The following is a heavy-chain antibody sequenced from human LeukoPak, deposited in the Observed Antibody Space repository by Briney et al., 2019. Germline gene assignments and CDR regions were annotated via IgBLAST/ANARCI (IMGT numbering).Heavy chain of an antibody. J-gene: IGHJ6*02. V-gene: IGHV1-69*04. Sequence: SVKVSCKASGGTFSSYAISWVRQAPGQGLEWMGRITPILGIANYAQKFQGRVTITADKSTSTAYMELSSLRSEDTAVYYCARDGSGARGIYYYGMDVWGQGTTVTVSS. D-gene: IGHD3-10*01. CDR2: ITPILGIA. CDR3: ARDGSGARGIYYYGMDV. CDR1: GGTFSSYA.